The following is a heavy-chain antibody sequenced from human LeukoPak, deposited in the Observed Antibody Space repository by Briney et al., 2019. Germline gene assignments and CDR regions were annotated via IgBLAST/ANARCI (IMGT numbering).Heavy chain of an antibody. CDR3: AKVFFGYCSGGSCDFDY. D-gene: IGHD2-15*01. V-gene: IGHV3-23*01. Sequence: GGSLRLSCAASGFTFNTFNMNWVRQAPGKGLEWVSAISGSGGSTYYADSVKGRFTISRDNSKNTLYLQMNSLRAEDTAVYYCAKVFFGYCSGGSCDFDYWGQGTLVTVSP. CDR2: ISGSGGST. CDR1: GFTFNTFN. J-gene: IGHJ4*02.